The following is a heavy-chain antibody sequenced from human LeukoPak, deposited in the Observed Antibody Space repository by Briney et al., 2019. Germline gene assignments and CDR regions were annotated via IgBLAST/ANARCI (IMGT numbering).Heavy chain of an antibody. J-gene: IGHJ6*03. D-gene: IGHD1-26*01. V-gene: IGHV4-34*01. CDR3: ARCYSGSYYYYYYMDV. Sequence: PSETLSLTCAVYGGSFSGYYWSWIRQPPGKGLEWIGEINHSGSTNYNPSLKSRVTISVDTSKNQFSLKLSSVTAADTAVNYCARCYSGSYYYYYYMDVWGKGTTVTVSS. CDR2: INHSGST. CDR1: GGSFSGYY.